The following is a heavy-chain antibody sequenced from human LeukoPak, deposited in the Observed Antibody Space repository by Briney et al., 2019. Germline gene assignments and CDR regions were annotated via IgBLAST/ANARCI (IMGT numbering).Heavy chain of an antibody. V-gene: IGHV3-23*01. Sequence: GGSLRLSCAASGFTFTSYAMSWVRQAPGKGLEWVSGISGSGTITYYADSVKGRFTISRGNSKNTLYLQMNSLRAEDAAVYYCAKSGTDFWSGPALKWGQGILVTVSS. CDR1: GFTFTSYA. D-gene: IGHD3-3*01. CDR3: AKSGTDFWSGPALK. CDR2: ISGSGTIT. J-gene: IGHJ4*02.